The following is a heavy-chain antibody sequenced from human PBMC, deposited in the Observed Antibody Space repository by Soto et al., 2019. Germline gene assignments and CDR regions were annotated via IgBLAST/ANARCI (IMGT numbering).Heavy chain of an antibody. Sequence: QVQLEESGGGGVQPGKSLRLSCAASGFIFSGSIMYWVRQAPGKGLDWVATISYYGNNKDYADSVKGRFTISRDNSKNTLFLQMNSLKVEDTAMYYCARPSYFNSSGYFAYWGQGTLVTVSS. CDR1: GFIFSGSI. CDR2: ISYYGNNK. V-gene: IGHV3-30-3*01. D-gene: IGHD3-22*01. J-gene: IGHJ4*02. CDR3: ARPSYFNSSGYFAY.